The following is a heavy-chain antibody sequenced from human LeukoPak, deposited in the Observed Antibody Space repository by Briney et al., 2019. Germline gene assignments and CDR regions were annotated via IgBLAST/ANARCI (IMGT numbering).Heavy chain of an antibody. D-gene: IGHD3-22*01. CDR1: GGSISSGGYY. CDR2: IYYSGST. V-gene: IGHV4-31*03. CDR3: ARDNHYYDSSGIFDY. Sequence: SQTLSLTCTVSGGSISSGGYYWSWIRQHPGKGLEWIGYIYYSGSTYYNPSPKSRVTISVDTSKNQFSLKLSSVTAADTAVYYCARDNHYYDSSGIFDYWGQGTLVTVSS. J-gene: IGHJ4*02.